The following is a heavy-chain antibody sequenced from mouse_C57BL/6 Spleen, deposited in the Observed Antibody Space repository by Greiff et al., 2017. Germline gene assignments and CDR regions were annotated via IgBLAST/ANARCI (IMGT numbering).Heavy chain of an antibody. CDR3: ARRYYGSSYFDY. CDR2: IDPSDSYT. D-gene: IGHD1-1*01. J-gene: IGHJ2*01. Sequence: QVQLQQPGAELVMPGASVKLSCKASGYTFTSYWMHWVKQRPGQGLEWIGEIDPSDSYTNYNQKFKGKSTLTVDKSSSTAYMQLSRLTSEDSAVYYCARRYYGSSYFDYWGQGTTLTVSS. V-gene: IGHV1-69*01. CDR1: GYTFTSYW.